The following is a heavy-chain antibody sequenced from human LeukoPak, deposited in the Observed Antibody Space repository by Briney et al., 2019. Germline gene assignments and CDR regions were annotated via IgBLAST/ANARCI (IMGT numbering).Heavy chain of an antibody. V-gene: IGHV3-23*01. CDR3: AKGYDYGLFEY. D-gene: IGHD4-17*01. Sequence: PGGSLRLSCAGSGFTFSRDAMNWVRQAPGKGLEWVSTITGSGATTYYADSVKGRFTISRDNYKNTVYLQMNSLRAQDTAVYYCAKGYDYGLFEYWGQGTLVTVSS. J-gene: IGHJ4*02. CDR1: GFTFSRDA. CDR2: ITGSGATT.